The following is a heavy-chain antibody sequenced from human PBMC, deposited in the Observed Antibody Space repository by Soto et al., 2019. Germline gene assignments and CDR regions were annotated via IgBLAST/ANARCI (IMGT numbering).Heavy chain of an antibody. CDR1: GFTFSSYS. J-gene: IGHJ5*02. V-gene: IGHV3-21*01. CDR2: ISSSSSYI. CDR3: ARDKKHYDFWSGSNWFDP. D-gene: IGHD3-3*01. Sequence: GGSLRLSCAASGFTFSSYSMNWVRQAAGKGLEWVSSISSSSSYIYYADSVKGRFTISRDNARNSLYLQMNSLRAEDTAVYYCARDKKHYDFWSGSNWFDPWGQGTLVTVSS.